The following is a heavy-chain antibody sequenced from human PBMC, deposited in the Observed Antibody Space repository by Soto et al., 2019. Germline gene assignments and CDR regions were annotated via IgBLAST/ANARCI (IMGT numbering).Heavy chain of an antibody. Sequence: SETLSLTCTVSGGSISSYYWSWIRQPPGKGLEWIGYIYYSGSTNYNPSLKSRVTISVDTSKNQFSLKLSSVTAADTAVYYCARDRPGYYDSSGYSYFDYWGQGTLVTVSS. D-gene: IGHD3-22*01. CDR3: ARDRPGYYDSSGYSYFDY. CDR1: GGSISSYY. J-gene: IGHJ4*02. V-gene: IGHV4-59*01. CDR2: IYYSGST.